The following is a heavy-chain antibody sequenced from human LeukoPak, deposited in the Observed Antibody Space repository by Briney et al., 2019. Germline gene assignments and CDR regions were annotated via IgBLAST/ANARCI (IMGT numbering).Heavy chain of an antibody. CDR3: ARDRYSTSLDAFDI. J-gene: IGHJ3*02. Sequence: GGSLRLSCAASGFTVSSNYMSWVRQAPGKGLEWVSVIYSGGATFYADSVKGRFTISRDNAKNALYLQMNSLRAEDTAVYYCARDRYSTSLDAFDIWGQGTMVTVSS. CDR2: IYSGGAT. D-gene: IGHD6-13*01. CDR1: GFTVSSNY. V-gene: IGHV3-66*01.